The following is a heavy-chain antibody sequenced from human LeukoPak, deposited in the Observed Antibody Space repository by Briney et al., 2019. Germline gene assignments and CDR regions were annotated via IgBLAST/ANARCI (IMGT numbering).Heavy chain of an antibody. CDR3: ARDLAGYDSSGYASDY. CDR1: GYTFTSYG. J-gene: IGHJ4*02. D-gene: IGHD3-22*01. CDR2: ISAYNGNT. V-gene: IGHV1-18*01. Sequence: ASVKVSCKASGYTFTSYGISWVRHAPGQGLEWMGWISAYNGNTNYAQKLQGRVTMTTDTSTSTAYMELRSLRSDDTAVYYCARDLAGYDSSGYASDYWGQGTLVTVSS.